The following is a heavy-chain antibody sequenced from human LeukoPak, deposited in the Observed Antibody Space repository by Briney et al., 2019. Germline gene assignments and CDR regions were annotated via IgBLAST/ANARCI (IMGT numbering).Heavy chain of an antibody. CDR2: LYYSGST. Sequence: PSETLSLTCTVSGGSISSSNYYWGWIRQPPGKGPEWIGHLYYSGSTTYNPSLESRVTMSVDTSRKQISLKLNSVAAADTAVYYCARGRGSPYYVEAFDVWGQGTVVTVSS. J-gene: IGHJ3*01. V-gene: IGHV4-61*05. CDR1: GGSISSSNYY. D-gene: IGHD3-22*01. CDR3: ARGRGSPYYVEAFDV.